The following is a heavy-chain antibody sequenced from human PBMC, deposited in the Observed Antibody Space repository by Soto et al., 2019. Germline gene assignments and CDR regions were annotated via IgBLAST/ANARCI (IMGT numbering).Heavy chain of an antibody. CDR2: ISAYNGNT. D-gene: IGHD7-27*01. V-gene: IGHV1-18*01. CDR3: ARDRPDWGYYYYGMDG. CDR1: GYTFTSYG. J-gene: IGHJ6*02. Sequence: ASVKVSCKASGYTFTSYGISWVRQAPGQGLEWMGWISAYNGNTNYAQKLQGRVTMTTDTSTSTAYMELRSLRSDDTAVYYCARDRPDWGYYYYGMDGWGQGTTVTVSS.